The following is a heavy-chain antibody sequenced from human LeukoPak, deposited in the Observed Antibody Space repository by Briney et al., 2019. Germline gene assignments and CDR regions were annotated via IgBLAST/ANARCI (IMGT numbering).Heavy chain of an antibody. CDR3: ARDHARGYCSSTSCYGYNWFDP. CDR2: INPSGGST. V-gene: IGHV1-46*01. CDR1: GYTFTSYY. J-gene: IGHJ5*02. D-gene: IGHD2-2*01. Sequence: GASVKVSCKASGYTFTSYYMHWVRQAPGQGLEWMGIINPSGGSTSYARKFQGRVTMTRDMSTSTVYMELSSLRSEDTAVYYCARDHARGYCSSTSCYGYNWFDPWGQGTLVTVSS.